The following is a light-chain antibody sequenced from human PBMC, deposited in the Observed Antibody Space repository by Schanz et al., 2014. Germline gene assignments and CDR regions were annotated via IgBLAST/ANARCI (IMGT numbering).Light chain of an antibody. J-gene: IGKJ2*03. CDR1: QSISSD. CDR2: GAS. V-gene: IGKV3D-11*02. CDR3: HQRSDWQYS. Sequence: EIVMTQSPATLSVSPGERATLSCRASQSISSDLAWYQQKPGQTPRLLIYGASSRAPGIPARFSGSGSGTDFTLTISNLEPEDFAVYYCHQRSDWQYSFGQGTKL.